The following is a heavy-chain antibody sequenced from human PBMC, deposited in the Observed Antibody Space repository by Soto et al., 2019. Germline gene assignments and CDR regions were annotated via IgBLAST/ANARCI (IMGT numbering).Heavy chain of an antibody. CDR1: GYTFTSYG. J-gene: IGHJ3*02. D-gene: IGHD5-12*01. CDR3: ALIVATKGSDI. CDR2: ISAYNGNT. Sequence: ASVKVSCKASGYTFTSYGIIWVRQAPGQGLEWMGWISAYNGNTNYAQKLQGRVTMTTDTSTSTAYMELRSLRSDDTAVYYCALIVATKGSDIWGQGTMVTVSS. V-gene: IGHV1-18*01.